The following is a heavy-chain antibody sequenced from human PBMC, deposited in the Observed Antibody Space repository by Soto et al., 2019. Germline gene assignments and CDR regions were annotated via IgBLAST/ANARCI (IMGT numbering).Heavy chain of an antibody. Sequence: VQLLESGGGLVQPGGALRLSCAASGFTFSSHAMSWVRQAPGKGLEWIGEINHSGSTNYNPSLKSRVTISVDTSKNQFSLKLTSVTAADTAVYYCARDKITGLFDYWGQGTLVTVSS. CDR3: ARDKITGLFDY. D-gene: IGHD2-8*02. CDR2: INHSGST. CDR1: GFTFSSHA. J-gene: IGHJ4*02. V-gene: IGHV4-4*02.